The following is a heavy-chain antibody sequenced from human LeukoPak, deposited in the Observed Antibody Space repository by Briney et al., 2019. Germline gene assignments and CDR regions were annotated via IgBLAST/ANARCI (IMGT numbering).Heavy chain of an antibody. CDR1: GLTVSSNY. V-gene: IGHV3-66*01. CDR2: IYSGGSI. D-gene: IGHD6-13*01. Sequence: PGGSLRLSCAASGLTVSSNYMSWVRQAPGKGLEWVSVIYSGGSIYYADSVKGRFTISRDNSKNTLYLQMNSLRAEDTAVYYCARDGVASAGTGDDTFDVWGQGTMVTVSS. CDR3: ARDGVASAGTGDDTFDV. J-gene: IGHJ3*01.